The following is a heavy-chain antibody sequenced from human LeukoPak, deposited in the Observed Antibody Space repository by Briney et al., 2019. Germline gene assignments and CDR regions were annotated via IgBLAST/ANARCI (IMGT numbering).Heavy chain of an antibody. J-gene: IGHJ4*02. V-gene: IGHV4-59*01. CDR3: ASLPIAAAGTRRGFVDY. Sequence: SETLSLTCTVSGGSISSYYWSWIRQPPGKGLEWIGYIYYSGSTNYNPSLKSRVTISVDTSKNQFSLKLSSVTAADTAVYYCASLPIAAAGTRRGFVDYWGQGTLVTVSS. D-gene: IGHD6-13*01. CDR2: IYYSGST. CDR1: GGSISSYY.